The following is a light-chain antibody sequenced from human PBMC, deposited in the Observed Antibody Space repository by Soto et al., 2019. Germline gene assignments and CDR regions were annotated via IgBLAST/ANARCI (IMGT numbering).Light chain of an antibody. CDR3: QQYNNWPPDRT. CDR2: GAS. J-gene: IGKJ1*01. V-gene: IGKV3-15*01. Sequence: EIVMTQSPAILSVSPGERATLSCRASQSVGSNLAWYQQRPGQAPRLLIYGASTRATGVPARFSGSGSGTEFTLTISSLQSEDFGIYFCQQYNNWPPDRTFGQGTKVEIK. CDR1: QSVGSN.